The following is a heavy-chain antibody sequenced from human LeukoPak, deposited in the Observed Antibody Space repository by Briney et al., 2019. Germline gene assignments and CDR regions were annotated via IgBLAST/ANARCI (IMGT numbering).Heavy chain of an antibody. Sequence: SETLSLTCAVYGGSFSGYYWSWIRQPPGKGLEWIGEINHSGSTNYNPSLKSRVTISVDTSKNQFSLKLSSVTAADTAVYYCARHFKTIFGVAREYYFDYWGQGPLVTVSS. V-gene: IGHV4-34*01. D-gene: IGHD3-3*01. CDR3: ARHFKTIFGVAREYYFDY. CDR1: GGSFSGYY. CDR2: INHSGST. J-gene: IGHJ4*02.